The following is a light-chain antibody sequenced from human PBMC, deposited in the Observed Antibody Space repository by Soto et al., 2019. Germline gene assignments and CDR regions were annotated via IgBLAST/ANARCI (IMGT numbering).Light chain of an antibody. CDR3: QQLKSYPFT. Sequence: IPLTQSPSSLSASVGDRVTLTCRASQGISSYLAWYQQKPGKAPKLLIYGASTLESGVPSRFSGSGSGADFTLTISSLQPEDFATYYCQQLKSYPFTFGQGTKLEIK. CDR1: QGISSY. CDR2: GAS. J-gene: IGKJ2*01. V-gene: IGKV1-9*01.